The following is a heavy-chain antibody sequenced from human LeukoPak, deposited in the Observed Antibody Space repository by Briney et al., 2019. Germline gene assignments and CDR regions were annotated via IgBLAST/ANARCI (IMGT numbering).Heavy chain of an antibody. Sequence: SVKVSCKASGGTFISYAISWVRPAPGQGLEWMGGIIPIFGTANNAQKFQGGVTITADESTSTAYMELSSLRSEDTAVYYCAREDPTYGYGYWGQGTRVTVSS. J-gene: IGHJ4*02. CDR3: AREDPTYGYGY. V-gene: IGHV1-69*01. CDR2: IIPIFGTA. CDR1: GGTFISYA. D-gene: IGHD5-18*01.